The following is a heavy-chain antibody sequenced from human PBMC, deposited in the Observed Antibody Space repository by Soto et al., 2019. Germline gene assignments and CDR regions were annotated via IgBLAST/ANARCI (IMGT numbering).Heavy chain of an antibody. CDR2: ISYDGSNK. CDR3: AKDIGIAARPDYYYYGMDV. Sequence: LRLSCAASGFTFSSYGMHWVRQAPGKGLEWVAVISYDGSNKYYADSVKGRFTISRDNSKNTLYLQMNSLRAEDTAVYYCAKDIGIAARPDYYYYGMDVWGQGTTVTVSS. V-gene: IGHV3-30*18. D-gene: IGHD6-6*01. CDR1: GFTFSSYG. J-gene: IGHJ6*02.